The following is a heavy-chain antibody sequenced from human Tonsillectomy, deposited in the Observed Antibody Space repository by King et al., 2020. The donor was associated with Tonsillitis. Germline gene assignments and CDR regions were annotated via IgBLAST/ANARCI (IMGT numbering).Heavy chain of an antibody. CDR1: GYTFTTYG. D-gene: IGHD2-15*01. CDR3: AREGGYCSGGSCYSFFDY. CDR2: ISAYNGNT. V-gene: IGHV1-18*04. J-gene: IGHJ4*02. Sequence: QLVQSGAEVKKPGASVKVSCKASGYTFTTYGITWVRQAPGQGLEWMGWISAYNGNTNYAQNLQGSVTMTTDTSTSTAYMELRSLRSDDTAVYYCAREGGYCSGGSCYSFFDYWGQGTLVTVSS.